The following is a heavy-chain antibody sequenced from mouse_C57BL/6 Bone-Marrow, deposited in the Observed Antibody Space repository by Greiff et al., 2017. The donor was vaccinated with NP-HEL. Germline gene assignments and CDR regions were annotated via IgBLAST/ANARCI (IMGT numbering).Heavy chain of an antibody. Sequence: QVQLQHSGPELVKPGASVKISCKASGYAFSSSWMNWVKQRPGKGLEWIGRIYPGDGDTNYNGKFKGKATLTADKSSSTAYMQLSSLTSEDSAVYFCARGGLLRDYWGQGTTLTVSS. V-gene: IGHV1-82*01. CDR1: GYAFSSSW. D-gene: IGHD2-3*01. CDR2: IYPGDGDT. J-gene: IGHJ2*01. CDR3: ARGGLLRDY.